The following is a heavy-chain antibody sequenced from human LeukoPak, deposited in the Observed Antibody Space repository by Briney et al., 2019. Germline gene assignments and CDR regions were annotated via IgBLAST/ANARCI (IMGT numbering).Heavy chain of an antibody. Sequence: GGSLRLSCAASGFRFSNYAMNWVRQAPGRGLEWVSVNIGSSGSTFYADSVKGRFTISGDNSKNTLYLRMNSLRDEDTAVYYCAKGGYDYVEIGYFDFWGQGTLVTVSS. CDR1: GFRFSNYA. D-gene: IGHD5-12*01. CDR2: NIGSSGST. J-gene: IGHJ4*02. V-gene: IGHV3-23*01. CDR3: AKGGYDYVEIGYFDF.